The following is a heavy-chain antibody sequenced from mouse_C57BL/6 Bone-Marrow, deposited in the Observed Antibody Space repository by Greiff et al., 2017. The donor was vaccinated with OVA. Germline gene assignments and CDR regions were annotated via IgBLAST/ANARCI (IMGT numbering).Heavy chain of an antibody. J-gene: IGHJ3*01. CDR3: ARRDYGSEGLAY. CDR2: INPSSGYT. Sequence: QVQLQQSGAELARPGASVKMSCKASGYTFTSYTMHWVKQRPGQGLEWIGYINPSSGYTKSNQKFKDKATLTADKSSSTAYMQLSSLTSEDSAVYYCARRDYGSEGLAYWGQGTLVTVSA. CDR1: GYTFTSYT. V-gene: IGHV1-4*01. D-gene: IGHD1-1*01.